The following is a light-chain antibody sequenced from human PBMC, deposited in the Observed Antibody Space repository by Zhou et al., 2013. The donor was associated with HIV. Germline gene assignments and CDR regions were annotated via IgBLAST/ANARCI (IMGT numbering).Light chain of an antibody. V-gene: IGKV3-11*01. J-gene: IGKJ2*01. CDR3: QQRSNWPT. CDR1: QSVSSK. Sequence: EIVMTQSPATLSVSPGERVILSCRASQSVSSKLAWYQQKPGQTPRLLIYDASTRATALPPRFSGSGSGTDFTLTISSLEPEDFAVYYCQQRSNWPTFGQGTKLEIK. CDR2: DAS.